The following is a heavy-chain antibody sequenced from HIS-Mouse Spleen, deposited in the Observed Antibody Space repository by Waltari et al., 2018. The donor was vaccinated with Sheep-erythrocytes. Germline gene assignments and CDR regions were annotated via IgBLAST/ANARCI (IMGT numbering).Heavy chain of an antibody. D-gene: IGHD7-27*01. CDR3: ASQPNWGYWYFDL. CDR1: GYSISSGYY. CDR2: IYHSGST. V-gene: IGHV4-38-2*02. J-gene: IGHJ2*01. Sequence: QVQLQQWGAGLLKPSETLSLTCTVSGYSISSGYYWGWIRQPPGKGLEWIGSIYHSGSTYYNTSLKSRVTISVDTSKNQFSLKLSSVTAADTAVYYCASQPNWGYWYFDLWGRGTLVTVSS.